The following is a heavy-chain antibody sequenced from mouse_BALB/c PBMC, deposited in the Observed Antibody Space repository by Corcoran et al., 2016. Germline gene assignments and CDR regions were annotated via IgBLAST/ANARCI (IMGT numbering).Heavy chain of an antibody. CDR3: AREGGRGY. D-gene: IGHD1-1*01. J-gene: IGHJ2*01. CDR2: IDPANGNT. CDR1: GFNMKDTY. V-gene: IGHV14-3*02. Sequence: EVQLQQSGAELVKPGASVKLSCTASGFNMKDTYMHWVKQRPEQGLEWIGRIDPANGNTKYDPKFPGKATITADTSSNTAYLQLSILTSEDTAVYYCAREGGRGYWGQGTTLTVSS.